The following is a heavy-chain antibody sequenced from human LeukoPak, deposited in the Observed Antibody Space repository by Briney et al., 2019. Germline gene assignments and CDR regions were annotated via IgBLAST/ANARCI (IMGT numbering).Heavy chain of an antibody. Sequence: GGSLRLSCAASGFTFSSYAMSWVREAPGTGLASVSAISGSAGSTYYADSVKGRFTISRDNSKNTLYLQMNSLRAEDTAVYYCARYSSSWPNNYYYYGMDVWGQGTTVTVSS. CDR3: ARYSSSWPNNYYYYGMDV. CDR2: ISGSAGST. J-gene: IGHJ6*02. CDR1: GFTFSSYA. D-gene: IGHD6-13*01. V-gene: IGHV3-23*01.